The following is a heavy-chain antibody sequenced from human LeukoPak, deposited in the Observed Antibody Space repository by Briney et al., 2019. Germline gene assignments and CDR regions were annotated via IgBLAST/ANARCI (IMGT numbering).Heavy chain of an antibody. J-gene: IGHJ4*02. D-gene: IGHD3-22*01. V-gene: IGHV3-23*01. Sequence: GGSLRLSCAASGFTFSTYAMSWVRQAPGKGLEWVSVISGSGSNTYYADSVKGRFTISRDNSKNTLYLQVNSPRAEDTAVYYCAKDSMRYYDSSGYYLDYWGQGTLVTVSS. CDR1: GFTFSTYA. CDR3: AKDSMRYYDSSGYYLDY. CDR2: ISGSGSNT.